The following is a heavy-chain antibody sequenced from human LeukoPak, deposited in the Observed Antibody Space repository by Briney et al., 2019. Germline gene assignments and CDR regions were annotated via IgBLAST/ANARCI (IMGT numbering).Heavy chain of an antibody. J-gene: IGHJ5*02. CDR1: GFTLSRYW. CDR3: ARDLLGDGWFDP. CDR2: IKQDGSVK. Sequence: GGSLRLSCAASGFTLSRYWMSWVRQAPGKGLEWVANIKQDGSVKYYVDSVKGRFTISRDNAKNSLYLQMDSLRAEDTAVYYCARDLLGDGWFDPWGQGTLVTVSS. D-gene: IGHD2-21*02. V-gene: IGHV3-7*01.